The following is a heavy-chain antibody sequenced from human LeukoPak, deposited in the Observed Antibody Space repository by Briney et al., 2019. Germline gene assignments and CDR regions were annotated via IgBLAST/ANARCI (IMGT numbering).Heavy chain of an antibody. D-gene: IGHD3-10*01. V-gene: IGHV1-18*01. J-gene: IGHJ6*02. CDR2: ISAYNGNT. Sequence: GASVKVSCKASGYTFTKYGISWVRQAPGQGLEWMGWISAYNGNTKYEQRLQGRVTMTTDTSTSTAYMELRSLRSDDTAVYYCGRDLAYGSGSYYTPGYYYYGMDVWGQGTTVTVSS. CDR3: GRDLAYGSGSYYTPGYYYYGMDV. CDR1: GYTFTKYG.